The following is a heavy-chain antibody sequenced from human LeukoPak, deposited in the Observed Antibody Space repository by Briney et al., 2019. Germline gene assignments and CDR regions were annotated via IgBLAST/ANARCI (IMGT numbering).Heavy chain of an antibody. CDR2: INAGNGNT. D-gene: IGHD4-11*01. Sequence: ASVKVSCKASGYTFTSYAMHWVRQAPGQRLEWMGWINAGNGNTKYSQEFQGRVTITRDTSASTAYMELSSLRPEDMAVYYCALLFSNYLSDNWFDPWGQGTLVTVSS. CDR3: ALLFSNYLSDNWFDP. CDR1: GYTFTSYA. J-gene: IGHJ5*02. V-gene: IGHV1-3*03.